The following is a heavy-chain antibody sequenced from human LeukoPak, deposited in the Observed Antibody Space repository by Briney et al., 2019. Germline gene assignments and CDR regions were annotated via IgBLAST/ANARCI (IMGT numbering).Heavy chain of an antibody. CDR3: AKPLYDSRGYDAFDI. CDR2: ISYDGSNK. Sequence: PGGSLRLSCAASGFTFSSYGMHWVRQAPGKGLEWVAVISYDGSNKYYADSVKGRFTISRDNSKNTLYLQMNSLRAEDTAVYYCAKPLYDSRGYDAFDIWGQGTMVTVSS. J-gene: IGHJ3*02. CDR1: GFTFSSYG. V-gene: IGHV3-30*18. D-gene: IGHD3-22*01.